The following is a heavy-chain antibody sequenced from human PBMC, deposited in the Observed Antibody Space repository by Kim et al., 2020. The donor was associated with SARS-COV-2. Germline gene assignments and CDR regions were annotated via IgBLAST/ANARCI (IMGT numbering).Heavy chain of an antibody. J-gene: IGHJ4*02. CDR3: ARGRVGYSSGWYARY. D-gene: IGHD6-19*01. V-gene: IGHV4-34*01. Sequence: SETLSLTCAVYGGSFSGYYWSWIRQPPGKGLEWIGEINHSGSTNYNPSLKSRVTISVDTSKNQFSLKLSSVTAADTAVYYCARGRVGYSSGWYARYWGQGTLVTVSS. CDR2: INHSGST. CDR1: GGSFSGYY.